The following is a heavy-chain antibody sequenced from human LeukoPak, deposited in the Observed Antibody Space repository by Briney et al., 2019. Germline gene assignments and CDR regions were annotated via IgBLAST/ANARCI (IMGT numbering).Heavy chain of an antibody. CDR2: ISYDATNE. D-gene: IGHD6-13*01. CDR3: AKDQDVAAAGTWGSIDY. Sequence: PGRSLRLSCAASGFTFSNYGIHWVRQAPGKGLEWVAVISYDATNEYYTDSVKGRFTISRDNSRNTLHLQMNSLRAEDTAVYYCAKDQDVAAAGTWGSIDYWGQGTLVTVSS. CDR1: GFTFSNYG. J-gene: IGHJ4*02. V-gene: IGHV3-30*18.